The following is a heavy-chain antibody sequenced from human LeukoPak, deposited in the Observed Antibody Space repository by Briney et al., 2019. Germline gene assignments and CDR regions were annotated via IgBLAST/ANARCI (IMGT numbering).Heavy chain of an antibody. J-gene: IGHJ4*02. D-gene: IGHD3-22*01. CDR1: GGTFSSYA. Sequence: ASVKVSCKASGGTFSSYAISWVRQAPGQGLEWMGGIIPIFGTANYAQKFQGRVTITADESTSTAYMELSSLRSEDTAVYYCARPSYYYDSSGYFDYWGQGTLVTVSS. CDR3: ARPSYYYDSSGYFDY. V-gene: IGHV1-69*13. CDR2: IIPIFGTA.